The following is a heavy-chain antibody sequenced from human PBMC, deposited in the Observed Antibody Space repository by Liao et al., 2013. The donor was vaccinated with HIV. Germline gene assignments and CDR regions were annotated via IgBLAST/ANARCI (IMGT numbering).Heavy chain of an antibody. CDR1: GGSISNYY. J-gene: IGHJ3*02. CDR3: ARKGVGIDAFDI. CDR2: IYATGDT. V-gene: IGHV4-4*07. D-gene: IGHD3-10*01. Sequence: QVQLQESGPRLVKPSETLSLNCTVSGGSISNYYWNWVRQPAGKGLEWIGRIYATGDTNHNPSLKSRITMSVDTSKNQFSLNLNSVSAADTALYFCARKGVGIDAFDIWGQGTMVTVSS.